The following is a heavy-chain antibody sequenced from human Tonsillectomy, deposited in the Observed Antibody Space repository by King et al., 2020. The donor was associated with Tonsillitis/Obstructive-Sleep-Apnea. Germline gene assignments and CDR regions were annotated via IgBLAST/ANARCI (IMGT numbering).Heavy chain of an antibody. V-gene: IGHV3-72*01. D-gene: IGHD6-19*01. CDR2: TRNKANSYTT. CDR1: GFTFSDHY. J-gene: IGHJ5*02. CDR3: ARAVAGTLSWFDP. Sequence: VQLVESGGGLVQPGGSLRLSCAVSGFTFSDHYMDWVRQAPGKGLEWVGRTRNKANSYTTDYAESVKGRFIISRDDSKNSLYLQMNSLKTEDTAVYYCARAVAGTLSWFDPWGRGTLVTVSS.